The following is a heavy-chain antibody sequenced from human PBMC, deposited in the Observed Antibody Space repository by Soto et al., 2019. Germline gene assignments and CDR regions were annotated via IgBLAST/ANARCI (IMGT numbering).Heavy chain of an antibody. V-gene: IGHV4-59*11. Sequence: QVRLQESGPGLVKPSETLSLTCSVSGGSISNHYWSWIRQPPGKGLEWIGYIYYNGNTNYNPSLKSRVTMSVDTSRNQISLKLTTVTAADTAVYYCTRANWYSEYWGQGTLDTVSS. CDR3: TRANWYSEY. CDR2: IYYNGNT. J-gene: IGHJ4*02. CDR1: GGSISNHY. D-gene: IGHD7-27*01.